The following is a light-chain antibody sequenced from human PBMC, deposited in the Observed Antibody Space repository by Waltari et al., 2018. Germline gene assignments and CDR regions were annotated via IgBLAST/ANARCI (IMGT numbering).Light chain of an antibody. J-gene: IGKJ5*01. CDR1: QRIISY. CDR3: QQCYSTPIT. Sequence: IQMSQSPSSLSASVLDRVTSPCPARQRIISYLNWYQQKPGKAPKLLIYAASSMQSGIPSRFSGSGSGTDFTLTISSLQPEDFATYYCQQCYSTPITFGQGTQLEIK. CDR2: AAS. V-gene: IGKV1-39*01.